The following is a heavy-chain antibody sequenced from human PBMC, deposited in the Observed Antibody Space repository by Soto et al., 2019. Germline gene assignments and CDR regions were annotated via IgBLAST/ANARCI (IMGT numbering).Heavy chain of an antibody. Sequence: GGSLRLSCAGSGFTFSNYWMHWVRQDPEKGLVWVSTINTDGTTTQYADSVKGRFTISRGNSKNTLYLQMNSLRAEDTAVYYCAKDLPGVPDYWGQGTLVTVS. V-gene: IGHV3-74*03. CDR2: INTDGTTT. CDR1: GFTFSNYW. CDR3: AKDLPGVPDY. J-gene: IGHJ4*02. D-gene: IGHD1-1*01.